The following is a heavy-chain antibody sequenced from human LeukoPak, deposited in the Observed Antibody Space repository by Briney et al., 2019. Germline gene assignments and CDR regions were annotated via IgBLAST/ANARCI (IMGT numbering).Heavy chain of an antibody. CDR1: GFTFSHYE. CDR2: ISSSGSTM. V-gene: IGHV3-48*03. J-gene: IGHJ4*02. Sequence: GGSLRLSCAASGFTFSHYEMNWVRQAPGKGLEWVSYISSSGSTMYYSDSVKGRFTISRDNAKNSLYLQMNSLRAEDTAVYHCARVYGYWGSGNYNFDSWGQGTLVTVSS. D-gene: IGHD3-10*01. CDR3: ARVYGYWGSGNYNFDS.